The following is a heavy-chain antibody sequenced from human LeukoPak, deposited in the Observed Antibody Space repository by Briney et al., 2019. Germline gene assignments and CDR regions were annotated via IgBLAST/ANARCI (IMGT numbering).Heavy chain of an antibody. Sequence: ASETLSLTCAVSGDYISSSSYYWGWIRQSPGTGLEWIGDIYHSGRTCYNPSLKSRVAISIDTSKNQFSLRLRSMTAADTAVFYCARRRYYDSTGYFEWGRGTLVTVSS. V-gene: IGHV4-39*01. CDR3: ARRRYYDSTGYFE. J-gene: IGHJ1*01. D-gene: IGHD3-22*01. CDR2: IYHSGRT. CDR1: GDYISSSSYY.